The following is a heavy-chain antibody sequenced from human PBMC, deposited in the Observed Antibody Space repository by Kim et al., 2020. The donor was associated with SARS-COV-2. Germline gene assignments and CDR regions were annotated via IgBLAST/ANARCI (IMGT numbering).Heavy chain of an antibody. CDR1: GFTFSRYG. V-gene: IGHV3-23*01. Sequence: GGSLRLSCAASGFTFSRYGMSWVRQAPGKGLEWVSAIRGDTGSTYYADSVKGRFTISRDNSKNTLYLQMNSLRAEDTAVYYCAKRGYYYGTSASHTFDIWGQGTMVIVSS. D-gene: IGHD3-22*01. CDR2: IRGDTGST. CDR3: AKRGYYYGTSASHTFDI. J-gene: IGHJ3*02.